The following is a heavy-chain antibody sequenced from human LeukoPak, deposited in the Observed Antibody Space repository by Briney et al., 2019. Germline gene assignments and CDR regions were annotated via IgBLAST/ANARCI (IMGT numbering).Heavy chain of an antibody. CDR1: GESFNDYF. D-gene: IGHD2-15*01. J-gene: IGHJ4*02. CDR2: VNYKGST. CDR3: ARGSRFDGYCAAGTCYSAYYDY. Sequence: SETLSLTCAVYGESFNDYFWNWIRQPPVKGLEWIGEVNYKGSTYYNSSLKSRVSMSVDTSKKQIFLKLRSVTATDTAMYFCARGSRFDGYCAAGTCYSAYYDYWGPGTPVTVSS. V-gene: IGHV4-34*01.